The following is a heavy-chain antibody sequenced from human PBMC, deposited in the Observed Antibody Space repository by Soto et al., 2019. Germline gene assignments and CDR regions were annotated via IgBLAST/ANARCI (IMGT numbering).Heavy chain of an antibody. CDR2: MSYSRST. Sequence: QLQLQESGPGLVKPSETLSLTCFVSGGSISSNNYYWGWIRQPPGKGLEWIGSMSYSRSTCYNPSLTSRATISVETSKNQFSLMLTSVTAADTAVYYCASHLLPTNWGGGYFEYWGTGPLVTVSS. J-gene: IGHJ4*02. CDR1: GGSISSNNYY. V-gene: IGHV4-39*01. CDR3: ASHLLPTNWGGGYFEY. D-gene: IGHD7-27*01.